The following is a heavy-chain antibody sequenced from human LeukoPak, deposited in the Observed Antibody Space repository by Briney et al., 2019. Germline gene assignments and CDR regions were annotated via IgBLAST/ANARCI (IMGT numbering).Heavy chain of an antibody. CDR1: GYSISSGYY. J-gene: IGHJ4*02. Sequence: PSETLSLTCTGSGYSISSGYYWGWIRQPPGKGLEWIGNIYHSGSTYYHPSLKSRVTISVDTSKNQFSLKLSSVTAADTAVYYCARFGRIVNRPGGGDYWGQGTLVTVSS. V-gene: IGHV4-38-2*02. D-gene: IGHD3-16*01. CDR3: ARFGRIVNRPGGGDY. CDR2: IYHSGST.